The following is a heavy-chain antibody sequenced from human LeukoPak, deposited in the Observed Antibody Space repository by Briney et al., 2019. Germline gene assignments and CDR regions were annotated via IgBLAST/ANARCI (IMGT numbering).Heavy chain of an antibody. D-gene: IGHD6-19*01. CDR3: ARDLTPYSSGWFGY. CDR2: IISIFGTA. J-gene: IGHJ5*01. Sequence: SVKVSCKASGGTFSSYAISWVRQAPGQGLEWMGGIISIFGTANYAQKFQGRVTITADESTSTAYMELSSLRSEDTAVYYCARDLTPYSSGWFGYWGQGTLVTVSS. V-gene: IGHV1-69*13. CDR1: GGTFSSYA.